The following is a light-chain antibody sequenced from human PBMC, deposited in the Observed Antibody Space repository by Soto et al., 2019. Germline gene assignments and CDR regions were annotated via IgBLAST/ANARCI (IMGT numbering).Light chain of an antibody. CDR1: SGHRSYI. J-gene: IGLJ2*01. CDR2: LEGSGSY. CDR3: ETWDSNIRV. V-gene: IGLV4-60*03. Sequence: QPVLTQSSSASASLGSSVKLTCTLSSGHRSYIIAWHQHQPGKAPRYLMKLEGSGSYNKGSGVPDRFSGSSSGADRYLTMSNLQSEDEADYYCETWDSNIRVFGGGTKLTVL.